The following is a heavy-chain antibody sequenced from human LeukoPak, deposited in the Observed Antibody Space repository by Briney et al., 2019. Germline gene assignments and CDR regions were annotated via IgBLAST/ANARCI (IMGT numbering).Heavy chain of an antibody. D-gene: IGHD3-3*01. V-gene: IGHV4-39*07. J-gene: IGHJ4*02. CDR2: IYYSGST. CDR1: GGSISSSSYY. Sequence: SETLSLTCTVSGGSISSSSYYWGWIRQPPGKGLEWIGSIYYSGSTNYNPSLKSRVTISVDTSKNQFSLKLSSVTAADTAVYYCASNWSGYYPSPFGYWGQGTLVTVSS. CDR3: ASNWSGYYPSPFGY.